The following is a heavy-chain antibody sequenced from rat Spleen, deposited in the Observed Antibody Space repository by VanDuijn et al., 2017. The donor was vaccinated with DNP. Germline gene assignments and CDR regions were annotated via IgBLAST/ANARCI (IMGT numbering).Heavy chain of an antibody. CDR2: ITHIGGRT. D-gene: IGHD1-2*01. Sequence: EVQLVESGGGLVQPGRSMKLSCAASGFIFFDYWMTWIRQAPGKGLEWIASITHIGGRTYYPDSVKGRFTISRDDAKSTLYLQMDSLRSEDTATYYCARHHYSSYIPYYFDYWGQGVMVTVSS. J-gene: IGHJ2*01. CDR1: GFIFFDYW. CDR3: ARHHYSSYIPYYFDY. V-gene: IGHV5-31*01.